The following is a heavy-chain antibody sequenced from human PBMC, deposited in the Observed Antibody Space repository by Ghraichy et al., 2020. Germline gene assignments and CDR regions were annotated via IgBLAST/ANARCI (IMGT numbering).Heavy chain of an antibody. J-gene: IGHJ4*02. CDR1: GFPFVHSA. CDR3: TSRGISVRAEWGSLDY. V-gene: IGHV3-23*01. Sequence: GGSLRLSCEASGFPFVHSAMNWVRQAPGTGLEWVAAIGGSGAQTFYADSVRGRFTISRDNSKDTLYVHMNNLRAEDTAVYYCTSRGISVRAEWGSLDYWGQGTLVTVSS. D-gene: IGHD1-26*01. CDR2: IGGSGAQT.